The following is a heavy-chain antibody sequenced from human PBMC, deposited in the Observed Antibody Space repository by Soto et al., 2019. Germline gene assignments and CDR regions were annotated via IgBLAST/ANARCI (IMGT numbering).Heavy chain of an antibody. D-gene: IGHD6-13*01. CDR3: ARYCGSRWQRFYAMDV. V-gene: IGHV4-31*03. CDR2: IFYSGST. J-gene: IGHJ6*02. CDR1: GDSISGGAYY. Sequence: TLSLTCTVSGDSISGGAYYWSWIRQHPGKGLEWIGYIFYSGSTYYSPSLKSRVTISVDTSKNQLSLKLSSVTAADTAVYYCARYCGSRWQRFYAMDVWGQGSTVTVSS.